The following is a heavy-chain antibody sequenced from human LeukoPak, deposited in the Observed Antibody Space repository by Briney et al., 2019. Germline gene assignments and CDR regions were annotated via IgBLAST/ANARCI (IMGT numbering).Heavy chain of an antibody. J-gene: IGHJ4*02. CDR2: ISGSGGNT. D-gene: IGHD3-22*01. Sequence: GGSLRLSCAASGFTFSRYAMSWVRQSPGKGLEWVSAISGSGGNTYSADSVKGRCTISRDNSLQTLFLHVNSLRAEDTAVYYCAGGMSATSGYLELEYWGQGALVTVST. CDR3: AGGMSATSGYLELEY. V-gene: IGHV3-23*01. CDR1: GFTFSRYA.